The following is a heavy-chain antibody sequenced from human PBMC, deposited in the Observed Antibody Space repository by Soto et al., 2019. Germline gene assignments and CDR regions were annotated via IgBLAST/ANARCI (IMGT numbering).Heavy chain of an antibody. J-gene: IGHJ6*02. Sequence: WASVKVSCKASGGTFSSYAISWVRQAPGQGLERMGGIIPIFGTANYAQKFQGRVTITADESTSTAYMELSSLRSEDTAVYYCARRTNYYYYYGMDVWGQGTTVTVSS. CDR1: GGTFSSYA. CDR3: ARRTNYYYYYGMDV. CDR2: IIPIFGTA. V-gene: IGHV1-69*13.